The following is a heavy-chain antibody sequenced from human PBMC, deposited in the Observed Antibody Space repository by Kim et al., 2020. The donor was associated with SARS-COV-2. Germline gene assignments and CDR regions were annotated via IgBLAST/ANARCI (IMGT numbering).Heavy chain of an antibody. CDR3: ARGLAMNWFDP. CDR2: INSDGSST. Sequence: GGSLRLSCAASGFTLSRYWMHWVRQAPGKGLVWVSGINSDGSSTRYADSVKGRFTISRDNAKNTLYVQMNSLRAEDTAVYYCARGLAMNWFDPWGQGTLVTVSS. D-gene: IGHD3-3*02. J-gene: IGHJ5*02. CDR1: GFTLSRYW. V-gene: IGHV3-74*01.